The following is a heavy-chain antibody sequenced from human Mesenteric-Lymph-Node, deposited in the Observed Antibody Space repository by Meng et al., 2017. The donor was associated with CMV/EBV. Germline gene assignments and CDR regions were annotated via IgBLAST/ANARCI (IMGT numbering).Heavy chain of an antibody. CDR2: ISVYNGNT. V-gene: IGHV1-18*01. J-gene: IGHJ6*02. Sequence: ASVKVSCKASGYTFTSYGISWVRQAPGQGLEWMGWISVYNGNTNYAQKLQGRVTMTTDTSTSTAYMELRSLRSDDTAVYYCARDSDYGESYYYGMDVWGQGTTVTVSS. CDR1: GYTFTSYG. D-gene: IGHD4-17*01. CDR3: ARDSDYGESYYYGMDV.